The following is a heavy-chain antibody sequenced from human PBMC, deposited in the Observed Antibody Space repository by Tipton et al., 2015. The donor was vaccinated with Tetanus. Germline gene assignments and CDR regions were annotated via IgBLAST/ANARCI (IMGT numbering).Heavy chain of an antibody. CDR3: ARDAGEGFGC. V-gene: IGHV3-21*01. Sequence: SLRLSCTASGFTFSSYSMHWVRQAPGEGLEWVSSIDRNGGYKDHADSVKGRFIISRDNAKNSLHLQMDSLRVEDTAVYYCARDAGEGFGCWGQGTLVTVSS. D-gene: IGHD3-16*01. CDR1: GFTFSSYS. CDR2: IDRNGGYK. J-gene: IGHJ4*02.